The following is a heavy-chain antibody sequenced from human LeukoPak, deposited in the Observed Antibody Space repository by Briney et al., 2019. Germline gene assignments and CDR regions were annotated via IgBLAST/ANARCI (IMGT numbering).Heavy chain of an antibody. CDR3: SSGTAACFY. CDR2: INPNSGDT. Sequence: ASVKVSCKVSGYTFTTYYIHWVRQAPGQGLEWMGGINPNSGDTNYAQKLQGRVSMTTDTSIRTAYMDLMSLRSDDTAVYWCSSGTAACFYWGQGTLVTVSS. J-gene: IGHJ4*02. CDR1: GYTFTTYY. D-gene: IGHD1-1*01. V-gene: IGHV1-2*02.